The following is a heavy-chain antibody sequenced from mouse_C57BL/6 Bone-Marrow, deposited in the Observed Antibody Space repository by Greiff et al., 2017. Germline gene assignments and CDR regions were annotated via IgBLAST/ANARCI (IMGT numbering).Heavy chain of an antibody. V-gene: IGHV1-52*01. CDR1: GYTFTSYW. CDR2: IDPSDSET. CDR3: ARPYGSSPDYFAY. Sequence: QVQLQQPGAELVRPGSSVKLSCKASGYTFTSYWMHWVKQRPIQGLEWIGNIDPSDSETHYNQKFKDKATLTVDKSSSTAYMQLSSLTSEDSAVYVCARPYGSSPDYFAYWGQGTTLTVSS. D-gene: IGHD1-1*01. J-gene: IGHJ2*01.